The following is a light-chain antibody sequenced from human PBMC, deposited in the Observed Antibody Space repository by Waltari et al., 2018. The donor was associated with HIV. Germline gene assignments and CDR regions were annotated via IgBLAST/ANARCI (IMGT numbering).Light chain of an antibody. CDR2: KAS. CDR1: QSISGW. Sequence: DIQMTQSPSTLPASVRDRVTIPCRASQSISGWLAWYQQKPGKAPKLLIYKASSLESGVPSRFSGNGFGTEFTLTISSLQPDDFATYYCQQYNLYSWTFGQGTKVESK. V-gene: IGKV1-5*03. CDR3: QQYNLYSWT. J-gene: IGKJ1*01.